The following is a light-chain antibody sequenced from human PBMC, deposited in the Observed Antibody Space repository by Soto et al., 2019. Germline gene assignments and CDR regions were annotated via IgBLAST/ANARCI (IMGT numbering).Light chain of an antibody. CDR2: ANN. J-gene: IGLJ1*01. Sequence: QSVLTQPPSVSGAPGQRVSISCTGSSSNIGAGYDVHWYQHLPGTAPKLLIYANNNRPSGVPDRFSGSKSGTSASLAITGLQAEDEADYYCQSYDSSRSPLYVFGTGTKVNRP. V-gene: IGLV1-40*01. CDR3: QSYDSSRSPLYV. CDR1: SSNIGAGYD.